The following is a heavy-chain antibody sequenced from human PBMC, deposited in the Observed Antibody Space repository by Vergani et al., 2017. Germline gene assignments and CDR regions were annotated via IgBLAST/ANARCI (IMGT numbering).Heavy chain of an antibody. CDR1: GGSFSSYA. CDR2: VVPLFDTT. CDR3: AREGSVYFGELRDADYYFDY. J-gene: IGHJ4*02. D-gene: IGHD3-10*01. Sequence: QVQLVQSGAEVKKPGSSVKVSCKTSGGSFSSYAISWVRQAPGQGLEWMGRVVPLFDTTNYAQKFQGRVTLTADESTDTAYMELSSLRSEDTAIYYCAREGSVYFGELRDADYYFDYWGQGTLVTVSS. V-gene: IGHV1-69*13.